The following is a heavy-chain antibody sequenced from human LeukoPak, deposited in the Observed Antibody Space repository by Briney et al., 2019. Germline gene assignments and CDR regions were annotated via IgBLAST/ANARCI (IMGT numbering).Heavy chain of an antibody. CDR2: IRGTGGTT. CDR3: GKDPNGDYVGAFDF. J-gene: IGHJ3*01. Sequence: PGGSLGLSCAASGFTFSDYALIWVRQAPGKGLEWISAIRGTGGTTYYADSVKGRCTISRDNSRNTVYLQMNSLRAEDTALYFCGKDPNGDYVGAFDFWGPGTMVTVSS. D-gene: IGHD4-17*01. CDR1: GFTFSDYA. V-gene: IGHV3-23*01.